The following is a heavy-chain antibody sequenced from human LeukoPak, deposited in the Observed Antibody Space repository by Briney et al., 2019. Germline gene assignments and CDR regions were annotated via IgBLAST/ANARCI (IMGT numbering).Heavy chain of an antibody. J-gene: IGHJ4*02. CDR3: ARAPITSPFYFDC. D-gene: IGHD2-2*01. V-gene: IGHV3-20*04. CDR1: GFAFDEYG. CDR2: INWSGGST. Sequence: GGSLRLSCTASGFAFDEYGMSWVRQVPGKGLEWVSGINWSGGSTGYSDPVRGRFTISRDNAKNSLYLQMDSLRAEDTALYYCARAPITSPFYFDCWGQGTLVTVSS.